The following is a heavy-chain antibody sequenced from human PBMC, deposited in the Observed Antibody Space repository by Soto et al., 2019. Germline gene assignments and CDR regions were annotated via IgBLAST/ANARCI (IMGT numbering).Heavy chain of an antibody. V-gene: IGHV4-30-2*01. CDR3: AARTYYFYGLEG. J-gene: IGHJ6*01. Sequence: SETLSLTCTFSVVSITTPGYSCIWVRPRPWKAPEGIGYVYHNGNDYPNPSLKSRVTIYLDGAKNKFSLKMASVTAGDTGLYYFAARTYYFYGLEGWGQGTTVSVSS. CDR1: VVSITTPGYS. CDR2: VYHNGND. D-gene: IGHD3-10*01.